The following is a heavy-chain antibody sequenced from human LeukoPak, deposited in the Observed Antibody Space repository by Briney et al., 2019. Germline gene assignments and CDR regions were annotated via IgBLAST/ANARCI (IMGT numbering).Heavy chain of an antibody. V-gene: IGHV1-24*01. Sequence: ASVNVSCKVSGYTLTELSMHWVRQAPGKGLEWMGRFDPEDGETIYAQKFQGRVTMTEDTSTNTAYMELSSLRSEDTAVYYCATQQLVRFVFRFQHWRQGTLVTVSS. CDR1: GYTLTELS. D-gene: IGHD6-13*01. J-gene: IGHJ1*01. CDR2: FDPEDGET. CDR3: ATQQLVRFVFRFQH.